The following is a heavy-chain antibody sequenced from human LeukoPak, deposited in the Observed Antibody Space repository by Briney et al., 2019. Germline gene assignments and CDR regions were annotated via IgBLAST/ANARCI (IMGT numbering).Heavy chain of an antibody. CDR1: GFSVSMMY. D-gene: IGHD3-10*01. V-gene: IGHV3-53*01. CDR2: IFSGGTT. J-gene: IGHJ6*03. Sequence: GGSLRLSCAASGFSVSMMYMTWVRQAPGKGLEWVSVIFSGGTTYYADSVKGRFTVSRDNSKNMMYLQMNSLRAEDAAVYYCARFSGPGMQHYYYYMDVWGTGTTVTVSS. CDR3: ARFSGPGMQHYYYYMDV.